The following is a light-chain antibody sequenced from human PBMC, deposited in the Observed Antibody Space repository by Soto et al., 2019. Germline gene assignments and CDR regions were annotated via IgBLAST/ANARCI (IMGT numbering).Light chain of an antibody. CDR2: DVS. V-gene: IGLV2-14*01. CDR3: SSYTSSNTYV. J-gene: IGLJ1*01. Sequence: HSALTQPASVSGSPGQSITISCIGTSSDVGGYNYVSWYQHHPGKAPKLMIYDVSYRPSAVSNRFSGSKSGNTASLTISGLQDENEADYYCSSYTSSNTYVFGPGTKVTVL. CDR1: SSDVGGYNY.